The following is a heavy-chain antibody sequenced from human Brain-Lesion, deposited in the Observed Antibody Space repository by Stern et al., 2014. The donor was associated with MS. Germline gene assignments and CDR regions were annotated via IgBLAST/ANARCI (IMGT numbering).Heavy chain of an antibody. D-gene: IGHD3-22*01. Sequence: VQLXXSGAEVKKPGASVKVSCKASGYTFTGYYMHWVRQAPGQGLEWMGWINPKSGGTNYAQKLQGWVTMTRDTSINTAYMELSRLRSDDTAVYYCATYYYDSTGYNDFWGQGTLVTVSS. CDR1: GYTFTGYY. V-gene: IGHV1-2*04. CDR2: INPKSGGT. CDR3: ATYYYDSTGYNDF. J-gene: IGHJ4*02.